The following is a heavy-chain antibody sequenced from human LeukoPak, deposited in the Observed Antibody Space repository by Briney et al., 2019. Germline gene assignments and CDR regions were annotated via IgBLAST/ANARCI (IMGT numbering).Heavy chain of an antibody. Sequence: SETLSLTCTVSGGSISSYYWSWIRQPPGKGLEWIGYIYYSGSTNYNPSLKSRVTISVDTSKSQFSLKLSSVTAADTAVYYCARGVSRGYSYGYGYWGQGTLVTVSS. CDR3: ARGVSRGYSYGYGY. J-gene: IGHJ4*02. V-gene: IGHV4-59*12. D-gene: IGHD5-18*01. CDR1: GGSISSYY. CDR2: IYYSGST.